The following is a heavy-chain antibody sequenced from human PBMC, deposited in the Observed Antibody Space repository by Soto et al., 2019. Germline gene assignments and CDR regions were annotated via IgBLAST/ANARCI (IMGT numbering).Heavy chain of an antibody. V-gene: IGHV1-18*01. Sequence: ASVKVSCKASGYTFTGYGISWVRQAPGQGLEWMGWISAYNGNTNYAQKLQGRVTMTTDTSTSTAYMELRSLRSDDTAVYYCARDRENYYDSSGYYTINWFDPWGQGTLVTVYS. CDR1: GYTFTGYG. J-gene: IGHJ5*02. CDR2: ISAYNGNT. CDR3: ARDRENYYDSSGYYTINWFDP. D-gene: IGHD3-22*01.